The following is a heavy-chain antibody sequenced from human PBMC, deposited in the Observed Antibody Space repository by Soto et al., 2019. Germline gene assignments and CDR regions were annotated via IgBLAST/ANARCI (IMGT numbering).Heavy chain of an antibody. CDR3: ARGADTSGSRGNWFDP. CDR1: GFTFSTCA. CDR2: VWYDGSNM. D-gene: IGHD6-19*01. J-gene: IGHJ5*02. V-gene: IGHV3-33*01. Sequence: GGSLRLSCAASGFTFSTCAMHWVRQAPGKGLEWVAVVWYDGSNMYYSDSVKGRFTISRDSSKNMLYLQMNSLRAEDTAVYNCARGADTSGSRGNWFDPWGQGTLVTVSS.